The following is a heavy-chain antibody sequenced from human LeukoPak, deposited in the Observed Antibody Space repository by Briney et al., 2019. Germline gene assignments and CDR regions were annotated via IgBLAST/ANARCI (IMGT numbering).Heavy chain of an antibody. CDR3: ARNYDTGGYGYNWFNP. CDR2: ITGSSSFI. Sequence: GGSLRLSCAASGFTFSTYSMNWVRQAPGKGLELVSSITGSSSFIYYANSLKGRFTISRDNVRSSMHLQMNSLRAEDTAVYYCARNYDTGGYGYNWFNPWGQGTLVTVSS. J-gene: IGHJ5*02. CDR1: GFTFSTYS. V-gene: IGHV3-21*01. D-gene: IGHD3-22*01.